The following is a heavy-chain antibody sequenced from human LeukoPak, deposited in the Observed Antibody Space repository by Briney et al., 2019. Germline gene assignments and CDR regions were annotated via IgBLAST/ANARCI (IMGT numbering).Heavy chain of an antibody. D-gene: IGHD6-6*01. V-gene: IGHV4-59*08. CDR3: ARHFAYSSSSYFDY. J-gene: IGHJ4*02. CDR2: VYYTGST. CDR1: GGSVSNYY. Sequence: KSSETLSLTCSVSGGSVSNYYWSWIRQPPGKGLEWIGYVYYTGSTNYNPSLKSRVTMFEDKSKNQFSLRLYSVTVADTAVYCCARHFAYSSSSYFDYWGQGSLVTVSS.